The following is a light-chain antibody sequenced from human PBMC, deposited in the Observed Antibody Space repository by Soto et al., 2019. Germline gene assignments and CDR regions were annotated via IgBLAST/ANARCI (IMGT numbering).Light chain of an antibody. CDR1: XXXXXXXXXXX. J-gene: IGKJ2*01. CDR3: MQSIQLPQT. V-gene: IGKV2D-29*01. Sequence: DIVMTQTPLSLSVTPGQPASISCKSXXXXXXXXXXXXLYWYLQKPGQPPQLLIYEVSNRFSGVPDRFSGSGSGTDFTLKISRXEAEDVGVYYCMQSIQLPQTFGQGTKLEIK. CDR2: EVS.